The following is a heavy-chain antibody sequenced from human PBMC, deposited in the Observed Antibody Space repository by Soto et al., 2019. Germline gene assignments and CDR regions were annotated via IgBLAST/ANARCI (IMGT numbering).Heavy chain of an antibody. J-gene: IGHJ5*02. D-gene: IGHD6-6*01. CDR2: IYYSGST. V-gene: IGHV4-31*03. CDR3: ARDVGGSSPESNWFDP. CDR1: GGSISSGGYY. Sequence: PSETLSLTCTFSGGSISSGGYYWSWIRQHPGKGLEWIGYIYYSGSTYYNPSLKSRVTISVDTSKNQFSLKLSSVTAADTAVYYCARDVGGSSPESNWFDPWGQGTLVTVSS.